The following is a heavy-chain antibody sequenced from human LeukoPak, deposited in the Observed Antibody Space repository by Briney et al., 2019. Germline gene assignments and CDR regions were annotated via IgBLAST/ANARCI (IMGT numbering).Heavy chain of an antibody. CDR3: ARFGGPHAFDI. D-gene: IGHD3-3*01. Sequence: SETLSLTCTVSGGSISNYYWSWIRQPPGKGLEWIAYINYSGSTNYNPSLKSRVTISVGTSKNHFSLTLSSVTAADTAVYYCARFGGPHAFDIWGQGTMVTVSS. CDR1: GGSISNYY. CDR2: INYSGST. J-gene: IGHJ3*02. V-gene: IGHV4-59*01.